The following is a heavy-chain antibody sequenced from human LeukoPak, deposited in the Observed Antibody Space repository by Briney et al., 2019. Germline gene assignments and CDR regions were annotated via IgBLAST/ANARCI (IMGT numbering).Heavy chain of an antibody. D-gene: IGHD5-12*01. V-gene: IGHV3-48*01. CDR1: GFTFSNAW. Sequence: GGSLRLSCAASGFTFSNAWMSWVRQAPGKGLEWVSYISSSSSTIYYADSVKGRFTISRDNAKNSLYLQMNSLRAEDTAVYYCARDYVDIVATTSFDYWGQGTLVTVSS. CDR2: ISSSSSTI. CDR3: ARDYVDIVATTSFDY. J-gene: IGHJ4*02.